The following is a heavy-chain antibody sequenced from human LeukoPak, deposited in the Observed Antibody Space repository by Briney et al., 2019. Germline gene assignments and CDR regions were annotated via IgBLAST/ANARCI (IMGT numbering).Heavy chain of an antibody. J-gene: IGHJ4*02. V-gene: IGHV1-2*02. CDR1: GYNFAHN. Sequence: ASVKVSCKASGYNFAHNIHWVRQAPGQGHEFMGWINPKNGGTKYAQNFQGRVTMTRETSISTVYMELSSLGSDDTAVYYCVVSIQAAAIPAFDSWGQGTLVTVSS. CDR2: INPKNGGT. CDR3: VVSIQAAAIPAFDS. D-gene: IGHD6-25*01.